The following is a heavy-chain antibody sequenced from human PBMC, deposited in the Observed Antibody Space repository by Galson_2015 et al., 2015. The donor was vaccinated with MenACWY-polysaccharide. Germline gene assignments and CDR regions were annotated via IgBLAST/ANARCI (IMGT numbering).Heavy chain of an antibody. CDR2: IKKDGSEK. J-gene: IGHJ6*02. V-gene: IGHV3-7*01. CDR3: ARGHYGMDV. Sequence: SLRLSCAASGFTFSNYWMTWVRQAPGKGLEWVANIKKDGSEKYYVDSVKGRFTISRDNALYLQMNSLRAEDTAVYFCARGHYGMDVWGQGPTVPVSS. CDR1: GFTFSNYW.